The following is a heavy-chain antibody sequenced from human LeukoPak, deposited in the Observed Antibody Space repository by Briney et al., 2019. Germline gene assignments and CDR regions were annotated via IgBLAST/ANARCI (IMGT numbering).Heavy chain of an antibody. V-gene: IGHV4-38-2*02. D-gene: IGHD2-15*01. CDR2: IYHSVST. J-gene: IGHJ5*02. Sequence: PSETLSLTCTVSGYSISSGYYWGWLRQPPGKGLEWIGGIYHSVSTYYNPSLKSRFTMSVDTSKNQFSLKLSSVTAADTAVYYCARDLPRGYCSGGSCYPNWFDPWGQGTLVTVSS. CDR1: GYSISSGYY. CDR3: ARDLPRGYCSGGSCYPNWFDP.